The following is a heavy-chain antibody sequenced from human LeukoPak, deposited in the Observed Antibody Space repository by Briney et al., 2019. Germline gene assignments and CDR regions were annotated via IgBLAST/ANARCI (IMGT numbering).Heavy chain of an antibody. CDR2: ISAYNGNT. J-gene: IGHJ6*02. CDR1: GYTFTSYG. V-gene: IGHV1-18*01. CDR3: ARHKVADDYGDYYYWGMDV. Sequence: ASVKLSCTASGYTFTSYGISWVRQAPGQGLEWMGWISAYNGNTNYAQKLQGRVTMTTDTSTSTAYMELRSLRSDDTAVYYCARHKVADDYGDYYYWGMDVWGQGTTVTVSS. D-gene: IGHD4-17*01.